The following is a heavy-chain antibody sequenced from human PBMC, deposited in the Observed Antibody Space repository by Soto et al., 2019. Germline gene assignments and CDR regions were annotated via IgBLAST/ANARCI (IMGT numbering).Heavy chain of an antibody. J-gene: IGHJ3*02. CDR3: ARRAFGSSRSFDI. CDR2: ISDGGDLT. V-gene: IGHV3-23*01. Sequence: VQLLESGGDLVHPGGSLRLSCAASGFAFSSHTMSWVRQTPERGLEWVSGISDGGDLTYNADSVKGRFTISRDNSKNTLFLQMNSLRVEDTGIYYCARRAFGSSRSFDIWGQGTMVTVSS. CDR1: GFAFSSHT. D-gene: IGHD6-6*01.